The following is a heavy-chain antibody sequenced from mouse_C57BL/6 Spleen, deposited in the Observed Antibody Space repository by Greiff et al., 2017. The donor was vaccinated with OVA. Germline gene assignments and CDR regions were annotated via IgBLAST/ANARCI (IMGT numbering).Heavy chain of an antibody. Sequence: EVQLVESEGGLVQPGSSMKLSCTASGFTFSDYYMAWVRQVPEKGLEWVANINYDGSSTYYLDSLKSRFIISRDNAKNILYLQMSSLKSEDTATYYCARDRAGREGSAMDYWGQGTSVTVSS. V-gene: IGHV5-16*01. CDR2: INYDGSST. CDR1: GFTFSDYY. CDR3: ARDRAGREGSAMDY. J-gene: IGHJ4*01. D-gene: IGHD4-1*01.